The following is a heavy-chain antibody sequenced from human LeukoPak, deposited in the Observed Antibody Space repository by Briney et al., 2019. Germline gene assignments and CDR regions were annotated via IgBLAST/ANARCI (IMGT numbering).Heavy chain of an antibody. CDR1: GITFSSYA. CDR3: AKAFAAADTHY. Sequence: AGGSLRLSCADSGITFSSYAMSWVRQAPGKGLECVSTINNSGGGTYYTDSVKGRFTISRDNSKNTLYLQMNSLRAEDTAVYYCAKAFAAADTHYWGQGTLVTVSS. CDR2: INNSGGGT. J-gene: IGHJ4*02. V-gene: IGHV3-23*01. D-gene: IGHD6-13*01.